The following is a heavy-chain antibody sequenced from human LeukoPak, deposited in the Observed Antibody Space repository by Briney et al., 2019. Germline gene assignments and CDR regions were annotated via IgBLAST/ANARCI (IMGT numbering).Heavy chain of an antibody. CDR3: AREIVSAVAGNLDY. D-gene: IGHD6-19*01. Sequence: PGGSLRLSCVASGFTFSSYEMNWVRQAPGKGLEWVSYISSSDGTRTYADSVKGRFTISRDNAKNSLYLEMNSLRAEDTAVYYCAREIVSAVAGNLDYWGQGTLVTVSS. CDR1: GFTFSSYE. V-gene: IGHV3-48*03. J-gene: IGHJ4*02. CDR2: ISSSDGTR.